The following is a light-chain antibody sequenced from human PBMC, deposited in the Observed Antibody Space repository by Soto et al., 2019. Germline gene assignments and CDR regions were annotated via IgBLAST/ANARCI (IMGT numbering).Light chain of an antibody. CDR1: QSVSSNY. CDR3: QPYGSSPT. Sequence: EIVLTQSPGTLSLSPGERATLSCRSSQSVSSNYLAWYQQKPDQAPRLLIYDVSGRATGIPDRFSGSGSGTDFTLTISRLEPEDFAVYYCQPYGSSPTFGQGTKVEIK. J-gene: IGKJ1*01. V-gene: IGKV3-20*01. CDR2: DVS.